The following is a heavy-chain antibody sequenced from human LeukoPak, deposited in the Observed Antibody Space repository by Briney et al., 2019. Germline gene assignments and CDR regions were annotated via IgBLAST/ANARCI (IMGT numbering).Heavy chain of an antibody. CDR2: INHSGST. CDR1: GGSFSGYY. V-gene: IGHV4-34*01. D-gene: IGHD2-21*01. Sequence: SETLSLTCAVYGGSFSGYYWSWIHQPPGKGLEWIGEINHSGSTNYNPSLKSRVTISVDTSKNQFSLKLSSVTAADTAVYYCVVVEGPRYPIWGQGTMVTVSS. J-gene: IGHJ3*02. CDR3: VVVEGPRYPI.